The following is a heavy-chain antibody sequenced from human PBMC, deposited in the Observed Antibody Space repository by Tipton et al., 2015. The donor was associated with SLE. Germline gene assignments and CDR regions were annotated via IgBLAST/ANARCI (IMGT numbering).Heavy chain of an antibody. CDR1: GFTFSNYE. CDR2: ISSSSSYI. V-gene: IGHV3-21*05. CDR3: ARAEAFDI. Sequence: GSLRLSCAASGFTFSNYEMNWVRQAPGKGLEWVSYISSSSSYIYYADSVKGRFTISRDNAKNSLYLQMNSLRAEDTAVYYWARAEAFDIWGQGTMVTVSS. J-gene: IGHJ3*02.